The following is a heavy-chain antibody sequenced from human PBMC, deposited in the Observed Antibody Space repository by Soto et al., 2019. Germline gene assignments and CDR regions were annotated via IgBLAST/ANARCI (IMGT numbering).Heavy chain of an antibody. CDR3: ARGGVGYCSSTSCYERYYYYYMDV. D-gene: IGHD2-2*01. Sequence: QVQLQQWGAGLLKPSETLSLTCAVYGGSFSGYYWSWIRQPPGKGLEWIGEINHSGSTNYNPSLKSRVTISVDTSKNPFSLKLSSVTAADTAVYYCARGGVGYCSSTSCYERYYYYYMDVWGKGTTVTVSS. CDR1: GGSFSGYY. V-gene: IGHV4-34*01. J-gene: IGHJ6*03. CDR2: INHSGST.